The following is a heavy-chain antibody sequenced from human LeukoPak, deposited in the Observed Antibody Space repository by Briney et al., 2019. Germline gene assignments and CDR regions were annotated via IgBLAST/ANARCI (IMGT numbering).Heavy chain of an antibody. D-gene: IGHD1-26*01. Sequence: GGSLRLSCAVSGFIVSSNYMTWVRQAPGKGLEWVSVIYSGGRTYYADSVKGRFTISRDNSKNTLYLQMNSMRAEDTAVYYCAKGVSPSGSYFAAYWGQGTLVTVSS. CDR1: GFIVSSNY. CDR3: AKGVSPSGSYFAAY. CDR2: IYSGGRT. V-gene: IGHV3-53*01. J-gene: IGHJ4*02.